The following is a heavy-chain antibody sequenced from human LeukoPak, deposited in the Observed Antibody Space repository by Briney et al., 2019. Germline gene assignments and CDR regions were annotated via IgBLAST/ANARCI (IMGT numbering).Heavy chain of an antibody. Sequence: GGSLRLSCEASGFTSGFTFTNAWMSWVRQAPGKGLEWVGHTKSNPDGGTIVYAALVKGRFTISRDDSKNTVFLQMTSLKTEDTAVYYCTTAIGPAFNWGQGTLVAVSS. J-gene: IGHJ4*02. CDR3: TTAIGPAFN. V-gene: IGHV3-15*01. CDR1: GFTFTNAW. CDR2: TKSNPDGGTI.